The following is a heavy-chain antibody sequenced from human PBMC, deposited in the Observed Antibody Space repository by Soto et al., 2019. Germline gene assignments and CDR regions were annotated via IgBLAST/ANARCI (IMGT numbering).Heavy chain of an antibody. CDR2: ISGSGGST. CDR3: AKDMIHLGELSLIAELWFDY. D-gene: IGHD3-16*02. V-gene: IGHV3-23*01. Sequence: EVQLLESGGGLVQPGGSLRLSCAASGFTFSSYAMSWVRQAPGKGLEWVSAISGSGGSTYYADSVKGRFTISRDNSKNTLYLQMNSLRAEDTAVYYCAKDMIHLGELSLIAELWFDYWGQGTLVTVSS. CDR1: GFTFSSYA. J-gene: IGHJ4*02.